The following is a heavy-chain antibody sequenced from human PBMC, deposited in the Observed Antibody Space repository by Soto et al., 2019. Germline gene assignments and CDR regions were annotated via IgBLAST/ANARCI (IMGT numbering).Heavy chain of an antibody. CDR1: GYSVSSSDYY. J-gene: IGHJ6*02. Sequence: SETLYLTCSVSGYSVSSSDYYWAWIRQPPGKGLEWIGSMLYSGLTYYNPSLKSRVTLSVDTSKNQFSVRLNSVTASDTAVYYCAPLSVSLSGPYGIHVWGQGTTGTV. V-gene: IGHV4-39*01. CDR2: MLYSGLT. CDR3: APLSVSLSGPYGIHV. D-gene: IGHD2-15*01.